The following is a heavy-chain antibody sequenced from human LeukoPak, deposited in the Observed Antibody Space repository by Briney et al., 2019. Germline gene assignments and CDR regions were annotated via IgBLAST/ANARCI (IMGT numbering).Heavy chain of an antibody. CDR1: GYTFTSYG. J-gene: IGHJ3*02. V-gene: IGHV1-18*01. CDR3: ATISAIPSGRMIGFDI. CDR2: ISAYNGNT. Sequence: ASVKVSCKASGYTFTSYGISWVRQAPGQGLEWMGWISAYNGNTNYAQKLQGRVTMTTDTSTSTAYMELRSLRSDDTAVYYCATISAIPSGRMIGFDIWGQGTMVTVSS. D-gene: IGHD3-3*01.